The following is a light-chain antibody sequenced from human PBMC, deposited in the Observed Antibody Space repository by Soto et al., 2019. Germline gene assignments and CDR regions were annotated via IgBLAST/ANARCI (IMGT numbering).Light chain of an antibody. CDR3: QQYNDWPPIT. J-gene: IGKJ5*01. CDR2: YAS. V-gene: IGKV3-15*01. Sequence: EIMMTQSPATLSVSPGERATLSCRASQSVGNNVAWYQQKPGQTPRLLIYYASTRATGIPARFSGSGSGTEFTLTISSLQSEDFALYYCQQYNDWPPITFGQGTRLEMK. CDR1: QSVGNN.